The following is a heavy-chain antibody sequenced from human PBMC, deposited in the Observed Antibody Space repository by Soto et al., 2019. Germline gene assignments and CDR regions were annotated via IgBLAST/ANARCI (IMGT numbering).Heavy chain of an antibody. CDR1: GFSLGTDRVG. D-gene: IGHD1-26*01. CDR3: AHAYGGRSLY. CDR2: IYWDDTK. V-gene: IGHV2-5*02. Sequence: QITLKESGPTLVKPTQTLTLTCTFSGFSLGTDRVGVGWIRQPPGKALEWLAVIYWDDTKTYRPSLKSRLTIPKDTSKNQVALTMSSMDPVDTATYYCAHAYGGRSLYWGQGTLVTVSS. J-gene: IGHJ4*02.